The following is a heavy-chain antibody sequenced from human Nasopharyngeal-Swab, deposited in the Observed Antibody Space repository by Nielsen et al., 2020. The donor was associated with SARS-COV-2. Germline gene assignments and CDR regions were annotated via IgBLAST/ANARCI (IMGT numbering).Heavy chain of an antibody. CDR2: IYHSGST. V-gene: IGHV4-30-2*04. Sequence: WIRQPPGKGLEWIGYIYHSGSTYYNPSLKSRVTISVDTSKNQFSLKLSSVTAADTAVYYRARYGERITIFGVVIKEAFDIWGQGTMVTVSS. CDR3: ARYGERITIFGVVIKEAFDI. J-gene: IGHJ3*02. D-gene: IGHD3-3*01.